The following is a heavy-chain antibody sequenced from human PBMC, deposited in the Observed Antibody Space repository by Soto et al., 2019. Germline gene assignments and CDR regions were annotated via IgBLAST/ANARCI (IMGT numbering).Heavy chain of an antibody. CDR3: TTDGSVLWFGESSGGMDV. J-gene: IGHJ6*02. CDR2: IKSKTDGGTT. V-gene: IGHV3-15*07. D-gene: IGHD3-10*01. CDR1: GFTFSNAW. Sequence: PGGSLRLSCAASGFTFSNAWMNWVRQAPGKGLEWVGRIKSKTDGGTTDYAAPVKGRFTISRDDSKNTLYLQMNSLKTEDTAVYYCTTDGSVLWFGESSGGMDVWGQGTTVTVSS.